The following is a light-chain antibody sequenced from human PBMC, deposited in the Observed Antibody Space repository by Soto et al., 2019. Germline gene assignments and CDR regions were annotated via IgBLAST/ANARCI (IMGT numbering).Light chain of an antibody. V-gene: IGKV1-5*01. J-gene: IGKJ1*01. CDR2: DAS. CDR1: QSISSW. CDR3: QQYNSYPWT. Sequence: DIQTTQSPSTLPASLGDRFTLTCRASQSISSWLAWYQQKPGKAPKXXIYDASSLESGVPSRFSGSGSGTEFTLTISSLKNDDFATYYCQQYNSYPWTFGQGTKVDIK.